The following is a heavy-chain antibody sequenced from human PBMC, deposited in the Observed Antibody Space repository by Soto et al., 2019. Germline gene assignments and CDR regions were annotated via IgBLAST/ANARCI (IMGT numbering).Heavy chain of an antibody. CDR3: AKNQERELPRVIDF. CDR1: GLTFSNYA. Sequence: EVRLLESGGGLVKPGGSLRLSCATSGLTFSNYAMSWVRQAPGGGLEWVSSMSGSSSTTYYADSVRGPFTISRDRSKNTLYLHMSSLRAEDPALYYCAKNQERELPRVIDFWGQGTLVTVSS. CDR2: MSGSSSTT. D-gene: IGHD1-7*01. J-gene: IGHJ4*02. V-gene: IGHV3-23*01.